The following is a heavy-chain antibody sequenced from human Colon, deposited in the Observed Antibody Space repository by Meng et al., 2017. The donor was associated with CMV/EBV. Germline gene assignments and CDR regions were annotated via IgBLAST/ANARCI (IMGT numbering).Heavy chain of an antibody. CDR1: GFTFSRKW. V-gene: IGHV3-74*01. CDR2: INTDGSTT. Sequence: EVPVVESGGGLLQSGGSLRLSGAASGFTFSRKWMHWVRQGPGKGLVWVSRINTDGSTTYYADSVKGRFTISRDNAKNTLYLQMNSLRAEDTAVYYCASRDYWGQGTLVTVSS. J-gene: IGHJ4*02. CDR3: ASRDY.